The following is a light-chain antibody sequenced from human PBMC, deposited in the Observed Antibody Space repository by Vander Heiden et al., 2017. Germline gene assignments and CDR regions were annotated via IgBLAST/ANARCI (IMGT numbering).Light chain of an antibody. CDR1: QGISSY. CDR3: QQLNSYPHT. J-gene: IGKJ2*01. CDR2: AAS. V-gene: IGKV1-9*01. Sequence: IPLTQAPSSLSASVGNRVTLTCRARQGISSYLAWYQQKPGKAPKLLSYAASTLQSGVPSRCSGSGSGTDFTLTISSLQPEDFATYYCQQLNSYPHTFGQGTKLEIK.